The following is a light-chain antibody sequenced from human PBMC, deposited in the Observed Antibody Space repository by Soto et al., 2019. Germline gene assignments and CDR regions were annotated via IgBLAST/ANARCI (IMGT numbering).Light chain of an antibody. V-gene: IGKV1-39*01. CDR3: QQSYSTPQT. Sequence: DIQMIQYTSSLSASVGDRVTITCRASQSISSYLNWYQQKPGKAPKLLIYAASSLQSGVPSRFSGSGSGTDFTLTISSLQPEDFATYYCQQSYSTPQTFGQGTKVDIK. J-gene: IGKJ1*01. CDR1: QSISSY. CDR2: AAS.